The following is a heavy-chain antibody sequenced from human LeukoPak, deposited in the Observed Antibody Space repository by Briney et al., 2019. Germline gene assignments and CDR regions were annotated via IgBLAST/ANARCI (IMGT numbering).Heavy chain of an antibody. D-gene: IGHD6-19*01. J-gene: IGHJ4*02. V-gene: IGHV3-53*01. CDR3: ARFSGYSSGWTGLF. CDR2: IYSGGGT. CDR1: GFTVSNNY. Sequence: GSLRLSCAASGFTVSNNYMNWVRQAPGKGLEWVSVIYSGGGTNYADSVKGRFTISRDNSQNTLYLQMNSLRAEDTAVYYCARFSGYSSGWTGLFWGQGTLVTVSS.